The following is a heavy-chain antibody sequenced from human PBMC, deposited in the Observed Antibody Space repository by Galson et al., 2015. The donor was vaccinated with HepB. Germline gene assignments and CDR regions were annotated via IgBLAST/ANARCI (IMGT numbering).Heavy chain of an antibody. CDR1: GYNFTNYW. V-gene: IGHV5-51*01. Sequence: QSGAEVKKPGEPLKISCQGSGYNFTNYWIAWVRQMPGKGLEWVGIIYPGDSDTRCSPSFQGQVTISVDKSISTAYLQWGSLKASDTAMYYCARHSRDSGPGSYYELRNYYYHYGVDVWGQGTTVTVSS. CDR3: ARHSRDSGPGSYYELRNYYYHYGVDV. J-gene: IGHJ6*02. CDR2: IYPGDSDT. D-gene: IGHD3-10*01.